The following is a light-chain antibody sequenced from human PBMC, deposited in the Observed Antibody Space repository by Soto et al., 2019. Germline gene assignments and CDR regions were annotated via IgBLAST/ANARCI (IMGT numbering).Light chain of an antibody. J-gene: IGLJ1*01. Sequence: QSVLTQPPSASSTPGQTVNISCCGSTSNIGTFYVYWYQHLPGTAPKLLIYLGDQRASGVSDRFSGSKSGTSASLAINGLRSDDEADYYCAAWDDNLNAYVFGSGAKVTVL. V-gene: IGLV1-47*02. CDR3: AAWDDNLNAYV. CDR2: LGD. CDR1: TSNIGTFY.